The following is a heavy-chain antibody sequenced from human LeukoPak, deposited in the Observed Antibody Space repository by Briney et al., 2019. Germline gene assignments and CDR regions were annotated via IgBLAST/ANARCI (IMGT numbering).Heavy chain of an antibody. CDR3: ARRPIYCSSTSCSRRAFDI. D-gene: IGHD2-2*01. J-gene: IGHJ3*02. CDR2: INHSGST. Sequence: SETLSLTCTVSGGSISSYYWSWIRQPPGKGLEWIGEINHSGSTNYNPSLKSRVTISVDTSKNQFSLKLSSVTAADTAVYYCARRPIYCSSTSCSRRAFDIWGQGTMVTVSS. V-gene: IGHV4-34*01. CDR1: GGSISSYY.